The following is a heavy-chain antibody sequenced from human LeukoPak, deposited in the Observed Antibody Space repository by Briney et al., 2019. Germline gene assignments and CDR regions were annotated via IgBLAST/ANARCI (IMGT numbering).Heavy chain of an antibody. J-gene: IGHJ4*02. D-gene: IGHD2-21*01. CDR3: ARSLWPEDY. V-gene: IGHV3-30*02. CDR1: GFTFSSYG. CDR2: IRHDGSNR. Sequence: PGGSLRLSCVASGFTFSSYGMHWVRQAPGKGLEWVAFIRHDGSNRYHVDSVKGRFTISRDNSKNTLYLQMNSLRAEDTAVYYCARSLWPEDYWGQGTLVTVSS.